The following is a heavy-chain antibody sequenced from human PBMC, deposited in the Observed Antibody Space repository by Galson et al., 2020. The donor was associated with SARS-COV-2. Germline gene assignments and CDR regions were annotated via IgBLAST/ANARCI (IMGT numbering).Heavy chain of an antibody. CDR1: GFTFRNYW. J-gene: IGHJ4*02. V-gene: IGHV3-7*01. D-gene: IGHD1-26*01. Sequence: PGGSLRLSCAASGFTFRNYWMTWVRQAPGKGLEWVANINQDGSDKYYVDSVKGRFTISRDNAKNSLYLQMDSLRVEDTALYYCARAHEVGASPFDYWGQGTLVTISS. CDR2: INQDGSDK. CDR3: ARAHEVGASPFDY.